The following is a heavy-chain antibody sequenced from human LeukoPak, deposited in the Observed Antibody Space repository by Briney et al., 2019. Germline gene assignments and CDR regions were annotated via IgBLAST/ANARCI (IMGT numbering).Heavy chain of an antibody. Sequence: GGSLRLSCAASGFTFSSYSMNWVRQAPGKGLEWVSYISSSSSTIYYADSVKGRFTISRDNAKNPLYLQMNSLRAEDTAVYYCARAGIVGATDYWGQGTLVTVSS. J-gene: IGHJ4*02. CDR2: ISSSSSTI. CDR1: GFTFSSYS. CDR3: ARAGIVGATDY. D-gene: IGHD1-26*01. V-gene: IGHV3-48*01.